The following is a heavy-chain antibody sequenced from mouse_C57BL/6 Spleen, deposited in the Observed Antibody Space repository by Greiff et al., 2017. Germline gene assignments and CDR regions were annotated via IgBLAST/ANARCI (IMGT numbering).Heavy chain of an antibody. CDR3: ARPNYIAAYYFDY. V-gene: IGHV1-82*01. CDR2: IYPGDGDT. D-gene: IGHD2-1*01. J-gene: IGHJ2*01. Sequence: QVQLQQSGPELVKPGASVKISCKASGYAFSSSWLNWVKQRPGKGLEWIGRIYPGDGDTNYNGKFKGKATLTADKSSSTAYMQLSSLTSEDSAVYFCARPNYIAAYYFDYRGQGTTLTVSS. CDR1: GYAFSSSW.